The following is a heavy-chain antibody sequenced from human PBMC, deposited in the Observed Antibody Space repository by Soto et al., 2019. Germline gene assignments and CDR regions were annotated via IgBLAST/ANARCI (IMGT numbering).Heavy chain of an antibody. V-gene: IGHV3-23*01. CDR2: ISGSGGST. J-gene: IGHJ4*02. Sequence: GGSLRLSCAASGFTFSSYAMSWVRQAPGKGLEWVSAISGSGGSTYYADSVKGRFTISRDNSKNTLYLQMNSLRAEDTAVYYCAKARQQLVLNYYFDYWGQGTLVTVSS. CDR3: AKARQQLVLNYYFDY. D-gene: IGHD6-13*01. CDR1: GFTFSSYA.